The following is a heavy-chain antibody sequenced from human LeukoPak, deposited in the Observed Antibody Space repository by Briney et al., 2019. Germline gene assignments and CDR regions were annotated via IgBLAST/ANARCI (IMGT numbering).Heavy chain of an antibody. J-gene: IGHJ6*03. D-gene: IGHD3-3*01. CDR3: ARLAGPGSGYDFWSGYLDYYMDV. Sequence: ASVKVSCKASDYTFTNYGVSWVRQAPGQGLEWMGWISAYNGNTNYAQKLQGRVTMTTDTSTSTAYMELRSLRSDDTAVYYCARLAGPGSGYDFWSGYLDYYMDVWGKGTTVTVSS. CDR2: ISAYNGNT. CDR1: DYTFTNYG. V-gene: IGHV1-18*01.